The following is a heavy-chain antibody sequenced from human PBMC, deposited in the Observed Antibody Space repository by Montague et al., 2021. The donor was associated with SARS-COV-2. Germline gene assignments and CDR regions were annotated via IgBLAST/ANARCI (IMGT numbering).Heavy chain of an antibody. CDR2: IWYDGSNK. V-gene: IGHV3-33*01. CDR3: ARQLGYYYGMDV. CDR1: GFTFSIYG. Sequence: SLRLSCAASGFTFSIYGMHWVRQAPGKGLECFAVIWYDGSNKYYADSVKGRFTISRDNSKDTLYLQMNSLRAEDTAVYYCARQLGYYYGMDVWGQGTTVTVSS. J-gene: IGHJ6*02. D-gene: IGHD3-10*01.